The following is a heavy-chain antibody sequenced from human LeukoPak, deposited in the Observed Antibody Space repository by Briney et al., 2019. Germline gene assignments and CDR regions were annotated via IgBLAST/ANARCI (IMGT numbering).Heavy chain of an antibody. V-gene: IGHV1-69*05. D-gene: IGHD2-2*01. CDR1: GGTFSSYA. CDR2: IIPIFGTA. J-gene: IGHJ2*01. CDR3: ARGRYCSSTSCYLRNWYFDL. Sequence: ASVKVSCKASGGTFSSYAISWVRQAPGQGLEWMGRIIPIFGTANYAQKFQGRVTITTDESTSTACMELSSLRSEDTAVYYCARGRYCSSTSCYLRNWYFDLCGRGTLVTVSS.